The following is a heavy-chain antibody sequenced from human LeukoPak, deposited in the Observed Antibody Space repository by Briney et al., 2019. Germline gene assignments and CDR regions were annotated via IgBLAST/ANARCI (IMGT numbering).Heavy chain of an antibody. CDR2: INSDGSST. Sequence: GGSLRLSCAASGFTFSSYWMHWVRQAPGKGLVWVSRINSDGSSTSYADSVKGRFTISRDNAKNTLYLQMNSLRAEDTAVYYCARVRVCQGGSCYLLGTFFDYWGQGTLVTVSS. CDR1: GFTFSSYW. CDR3: ARVRVCQGGSCYLLGTFFDY. V-gene: IGHV3-74*01. D-gene: IGHD2-15*01. J-gene: IGHJ4*02.